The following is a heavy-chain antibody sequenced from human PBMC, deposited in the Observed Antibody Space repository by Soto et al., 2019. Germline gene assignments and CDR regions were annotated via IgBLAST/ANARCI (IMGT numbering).Heavy chain of an antibody. D-gene: IGHD3-16*01. CDR3: VMVDNYVTPTPQDV. Sequence: QVQLVQYGDEVKKPGASVTVSCKASGYIFVNYGIAWVRQAPGQGLEWMGWISPYTGNTHSASKVQGRLTMTTDTSTSTAYMDLGSLSSDDTAVYYCVMVDNYVTPTPQDVWGQGTTVTVSS. J-gene: IGHJ6*02. V-gene: IGHV1-18*01. CDR2: ISPYTGNT. CDR1: GYIFVNYG.